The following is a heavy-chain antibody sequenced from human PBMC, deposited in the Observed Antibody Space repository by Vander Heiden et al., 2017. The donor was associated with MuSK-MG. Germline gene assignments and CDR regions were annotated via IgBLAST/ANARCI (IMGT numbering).Heavy chain of an antibody. CDR2: IIPILGTA. CDR3: AREGGGSYAHCDY. D-gene: IGHD1-26*01. CDR1: GGTFSSYA. J-gene: IGHJ4*02. Sequence: QVQLVQSGAEVKKPGSSVKVSCKASGGTFSSYAISWVRQAPGQGLEWMGGIIPILGTATYAQKFQGRVTITADESTSTAYMELSSLRSEDTAGYDCAREGGGSYAHCDYWGQGSRGNVSA. V-gene: IGHV1-69*01.